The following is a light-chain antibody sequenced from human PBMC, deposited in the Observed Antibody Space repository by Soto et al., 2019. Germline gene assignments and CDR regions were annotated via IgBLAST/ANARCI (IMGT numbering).Light chain of an antibody. CDR1: XXXNNY. CDR3: QQYDNLPPIT. CDR2: EAS. Sequence: DXQXTXSPSSLXXXXGXXXXXXXXASXXXNNYLNWYQQKAGKAPKLLIYEASNLEAGLPSRFSGSGSGTNLTFTIRSLQPTDIATSYCQQYDNLPPITFGHETRLQIK. V-gene: IGKV1-33*01. J-gene: IGKJ5*01.